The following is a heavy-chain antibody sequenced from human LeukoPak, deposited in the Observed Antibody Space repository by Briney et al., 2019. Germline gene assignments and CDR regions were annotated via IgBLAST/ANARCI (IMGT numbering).Heavy chain of an antibody. D-gene: IGHD1-26*01. Sequence: PSETLSLTCTVSGGSISSYYWSWIRQPPGKGLEWIGYIYYSGSTNYNPSLKSRVTISVDTSKNQFSLKLSSVTAADTAVYYCARVAVGATRYFDYWGQGTLVTVSS. CDR1: GGSISSYY. J-gene: IGHJ4*02. CDR2: IYYSGST. CDR3: ARVAVGATRYFDY. V-gene: IGHV4-59*01.